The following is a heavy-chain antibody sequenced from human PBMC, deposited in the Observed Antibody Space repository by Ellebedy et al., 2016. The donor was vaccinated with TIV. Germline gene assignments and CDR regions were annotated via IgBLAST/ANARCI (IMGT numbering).Heavy chain of an antibody. J-gene: IGHJ6*02. V-gene: IGHV3-53*01. CDR3: ARGISGAYGGTGGMDV. CDR1: GFTASSKY. CDR2: IYSGGNT. Sequence: PGGSLRLSCAASGFTASSKYMSWVRQAPGKGLEWVSVIYSGGNTFYTDSVKGRFTISIDASKNTRYLQMNTLRAEDPAVYYCARGISGAYGGTGGMDVWGQGTTVTVSS. D-gene: IGHD4-23*01.